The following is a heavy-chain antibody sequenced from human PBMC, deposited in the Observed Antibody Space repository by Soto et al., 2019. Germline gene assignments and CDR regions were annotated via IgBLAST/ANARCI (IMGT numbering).Heavy chain of an antibody. D-gene: IGHD2-8*01. Sequence: GESLKISCAASGFTFSSYAMSWVRQAPGKGLEWVSAISGSGGSTYYADSVKGRFTISRDNSKNTLYLQMNSLRAEDTAVYYCAKEWSSPYPYANADYWGQGTLVTVSS. J-gene: IGHJ4*02. CDR2: ISGSGGST. CDR1: GFTFSSYA. V-gene: IGHV3-23*01. CDR3: AKEWSSPYPYANADY.